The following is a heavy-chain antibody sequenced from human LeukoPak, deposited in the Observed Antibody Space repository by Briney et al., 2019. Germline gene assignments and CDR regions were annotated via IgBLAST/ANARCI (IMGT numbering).Heavy chain of an antibody. CDR3: ARDSGTSYSSGWYDY. D-gene: IGHD6-19*01. CDR1: GFTFSSYT. J-gene: IGHJ4*02. CDR2: ISSGGGSI. Sequence: PGGSLRLSCAASGFTFSSYTMNWVRQAPGQGLEWVSYISSGGGSIFYADSVKGRFSISRDNAKNSLYLQMNSLRAEDTAVYYCARDSGTSYSSGWYDYWGQGTLVTVSS. V-gene: IGHV3-48*01.